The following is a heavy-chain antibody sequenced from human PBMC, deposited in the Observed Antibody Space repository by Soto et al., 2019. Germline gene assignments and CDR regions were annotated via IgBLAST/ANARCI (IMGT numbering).Heavy chain of an antibody. CDR1: GFTFSSYA. Sequence: GGSLRLSCAASGFTFSSYAMSWVRQAPGKGLEWVSAISGSGGSTYYADSVKGRFTISRDNSKNTLYLQMNSLRAEDTAVYYSAKVRYSSSWYPFDYWGQGTLVTVSS. D-gene: IGHD6-13*01. CDR2: ISGSGGST. V-gene: IGHV3-23*01. CDR3: AKVRYSSSWYPFDY. J-gene: IGHJ4*02.